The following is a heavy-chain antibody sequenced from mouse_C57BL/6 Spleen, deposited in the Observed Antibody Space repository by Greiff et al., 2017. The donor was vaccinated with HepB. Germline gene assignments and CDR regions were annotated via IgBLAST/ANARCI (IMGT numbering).Heavy chain of an antibody. CDR1: GYSITSGYY. D-gene: IGHD2-4*01. Sequence: ESGPGLVKPSQSLSLTCSVTGYSITSGYYWNWIRQFPGNQLEWMGYISYDGSNNYNPSLKNRISITRDTSKNQFFLKLNSVTTEDTATYYCARDDYDDYAMDYWGQVTSVTVSS. V-gene: IGHV3-6*01. CDR3: ARDDYDDYAMDY. J-gene: IGHJ4*01. CDR2: ISYDGSN.